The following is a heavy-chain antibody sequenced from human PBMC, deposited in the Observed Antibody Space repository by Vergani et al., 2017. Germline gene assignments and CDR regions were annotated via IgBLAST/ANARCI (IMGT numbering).Heavy chain of an antibody. Sequence: QVQLQESCPGLVKPSQTLSLTCTVSGGSISSGSYYWGWIRQPAGKGLEWMGRIYTSGSTNYNPSLKSRVTISVDTSKNQFSLKLSSVTAADTAVYYCARQGETDYLSVWGQGTTVTVSS. CDR1: GGSISSGSYY. J-gene: IGHJ6*02. D-gene: IGHD4-11*01. CDR3: ARQGETDYLSV. V-gene: IGHV4-61*02. CDR2: IYTSGST.